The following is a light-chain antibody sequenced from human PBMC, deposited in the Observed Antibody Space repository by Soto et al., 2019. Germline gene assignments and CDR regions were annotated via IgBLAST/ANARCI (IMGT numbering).Light chain of an antibody. J-gene: IGKJ1*01. CDR1: QSVDKW. Sequence: DIQMTQFPSTLSASVGDTVTITCRASQSVDKWLAWYQQKPGRAPKLLIYKASTLEGGVPSRFGGSGSGTEFTLTISNLQPDDFATYYCQQYDTSSRAFGQGTTVEVK. CDR2: KAS. CDR3: QQYDTSSRA. V-gene: IGKV1-5*03.